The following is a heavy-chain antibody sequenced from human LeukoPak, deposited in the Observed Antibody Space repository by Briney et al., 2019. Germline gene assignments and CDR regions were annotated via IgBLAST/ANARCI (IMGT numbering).Heavy chain of an antibody. CDR3: TRNSGSYEY. V-gene: IGHV3-73*01. CDR2: IRSKANSYAT. CDR1: GFTFSGSA. J-gene: IGHJ4*02. Sequence: GGSLRLSCAASGFTFSGSAMHWVRQASGKGLEWVGRIRSKANSYATAYAASVKGRFTISRGDSKNTAYLQMNSLKTEDTAVYYCTRNSGSYEYWGQGTLVTVSS. D-gene: IGHD1-26*01.